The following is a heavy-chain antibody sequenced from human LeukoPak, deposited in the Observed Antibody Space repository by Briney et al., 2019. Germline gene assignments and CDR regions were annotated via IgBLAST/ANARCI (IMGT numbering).Heavy chain of an antibody. CDR1: GFTVSSNY. V-gene: IGHV3-66*02. D-gene: IGHD1/OR15-1a*01. CDR2: IYSGGTI. Sequence: GGSLRLSCAASGFTVSSNYMSWVRQAPGKGLEWVAVIYSGGTIYYADSVKGRFTISRDNSKSTLYLQMNSLRPEDTGVYYCARDFLTTTNDFWGQGILVTVSS. CDR3: ARDFLTTTNDF. J-gene: IGHJ4*02.